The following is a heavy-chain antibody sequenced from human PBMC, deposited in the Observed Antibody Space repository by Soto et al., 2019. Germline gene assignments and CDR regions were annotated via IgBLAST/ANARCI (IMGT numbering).Heavy chain of an antibody. CDR3: ARFAYVWGSYRYPALDY. V-gene: IGHV1-46*01. Sequence: ASVKVSCKASGYTFTSYYMHWVRQAPGQGLEWMGIINPSGGSTGYAQKSQGRVTMTRDTSTSTVYMELSSLRSEDTAVYYCARFAYVWGSYRYPALDYWGQGTLVTVSS. CDR2: INPSGGST. D-gene: IGHD3-16*02. CDR1: GYTFTSYY. J-gene: IGHJ4*02.